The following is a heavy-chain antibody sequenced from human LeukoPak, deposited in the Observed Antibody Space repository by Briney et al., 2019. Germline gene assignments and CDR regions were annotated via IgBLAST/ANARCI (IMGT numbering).Heavy chain of an antibody. CDR3: ARSSEAVAGTRTDFDY. V-gene: IGHV1-69*04. Sequence: GASVKVSCKASGGTFSSYAISWVRQAPGQGLEWMGRVIPILGIANYARKFQGRVTITADKSTSTAYMELSSLRSEDTAVYYCARSSEAVAGTRTDFDYWGQGTLVTVSS. CDR2: VIPILGIA. D-gene: IGHD6-19*01. CDR1: GGTFSSYA. J-gene: IGHJ4*02.